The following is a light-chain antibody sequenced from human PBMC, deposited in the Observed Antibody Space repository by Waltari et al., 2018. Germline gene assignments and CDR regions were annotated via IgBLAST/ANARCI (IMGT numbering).Light chain of an antibody. V-gene: IGLV2-14*01. J-gene: IGLJ1*01. CDR1: SSDGAVYKY. CDR3: SSYTSSSTYV. Sequence: QSALTQPASVSGSPGQSLTISCTGTSSDGAVYKYSTWYTQHPDKAPEVIIYEVSNRPSGVSDRFSGSKSGNTASLTISGLQAEDEADYYCSSYTSSSTYVFGTGTKVTVL. CDR2: EVS.